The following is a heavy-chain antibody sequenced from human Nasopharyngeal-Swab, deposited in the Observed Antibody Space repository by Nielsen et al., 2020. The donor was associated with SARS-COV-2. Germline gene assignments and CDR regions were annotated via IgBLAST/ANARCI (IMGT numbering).Heavy chain of an antibody. D-gene: IGHD4-17*01. Sequence: SETLSLTCTVSGGSISSSSYYWGWIRQPPGKGLEWIGSIYYSGSTYYNPSPKSRVTISVDTSKNQFSLKLSSVTAADTAVYYCARGTVTTLNIDYWGQGTLVTVSS. V-gene: IGHV4-39*01. J-gene: IGHJ4*02. CDR3: ARGTVTTLNIDY. CDR1: GGSISSSSYY. CDR2: IYYSGST.